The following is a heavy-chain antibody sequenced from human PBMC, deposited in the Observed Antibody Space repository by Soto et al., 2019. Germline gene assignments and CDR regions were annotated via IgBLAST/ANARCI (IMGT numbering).Heavy chain of an antibody. CDR2: ITWNSRVL. J-gene: IGHJ4*02. Sequence: PGGSLRLSCVGTGLNFDDFAMHWVRQAPGKGLEWVSGITWNSRVLAYADSVKGRFTISRDNARNSLYLQMDSLRDEDTALYYCAKGRYDCWSPYYFDYWGQGTLVTVSS. D-gene: IGHD3-3*01. CDR1: GLNFDDFA. CDR3: AKGRYDCWSPYYFDY. V-gene: IGHV3-9*01.